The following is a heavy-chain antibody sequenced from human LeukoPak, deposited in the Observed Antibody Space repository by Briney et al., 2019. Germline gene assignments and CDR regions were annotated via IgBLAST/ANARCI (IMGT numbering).Heavy chain of an antibody. CDR1: GESFSGYF. D-gene: IGHD6-13*01. V-gene: IGHV4-34*01. CDR3: ARTYSTDTYNWFDP. Sequence: SETLSLTCAVYGESFSGYFWSWIRLPPGKGLEWIGEINHGGSTNYKPSLKSRVTISVDTSKNQFSLKLSSVTAADTAVYYCARTYSTDTYNWFDPWGPGTLVTVSS. CDR2: INHGGST. J-gene: IGHJ5*02.